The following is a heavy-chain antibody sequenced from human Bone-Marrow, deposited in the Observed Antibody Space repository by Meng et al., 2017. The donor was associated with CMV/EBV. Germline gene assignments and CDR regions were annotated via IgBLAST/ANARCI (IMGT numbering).Heavy chain of an antibody. V-gene: IGHV1-2*02. Sequence: ASVKVSCKASGYTFTGYYMHWVRQAPGQGLEWMGWINPNSGGTNYAQKFQGRVTMTRDTSISTAYMELSRLRSDDTAVYYCARELYQLLLSQSNWFDPWGQGTLVTVSS. CDR2: INPNSGGT. D-gene: IGHD2-2*01. CDR3: ARELYQLLLSQSNWFDP. J-gene: IGHJ5*02. CDR1: GYTFTGYY.